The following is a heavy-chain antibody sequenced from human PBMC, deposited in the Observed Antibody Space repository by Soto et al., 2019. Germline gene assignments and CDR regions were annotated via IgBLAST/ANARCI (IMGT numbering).Heavy chain of an antibody. Sequence: QVQLVESGGGVVQPGRSLRLSCAASGFTFSSYVMHWVRQAPGKGLEWVAVISYDRSTKYYTDSVKDRFTISRDNSKNALYLQMNSVKADDTAVYYCARGHRDTSSFRLGYFDYWGQGTLFTVSS. V-gene: IGHV3-30-3*01. CDR1: GFTFSSYV. D-gene: IGHD3-9*01. CDR3: ARGHRDTSSFRLGYFDY. CDR2: ISYDRSTK. J-gene: IGHJ4*02.